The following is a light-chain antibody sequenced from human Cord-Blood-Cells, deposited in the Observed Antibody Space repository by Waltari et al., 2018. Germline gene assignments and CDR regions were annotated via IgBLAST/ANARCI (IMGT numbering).Light chain of an antibody. CDR3: SSYAGSNNWV. CDR2: EVS. CDR1: SSDLGGYNH. J-gene: IGLJ3*02. Sequence: QYALTQPPSASGSPGQSVTISRTGTSSDLGGYNHVHWYQQHPGKAPKLMIYEVSKRPSGVPDRFSGSKSGNTASLTVSGLQAEDEADYYCSSYAGSNNWVFGGGTKLTVL. V-gene: IGLV2-8*01.